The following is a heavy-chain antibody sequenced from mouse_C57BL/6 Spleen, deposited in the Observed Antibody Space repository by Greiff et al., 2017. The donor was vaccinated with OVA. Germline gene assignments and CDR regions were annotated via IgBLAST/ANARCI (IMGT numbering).Heavy chain of an antibody. CDR2: IDPSDSET. CDR3: ARSITTVVATWDWYFDV. CDR1: GYTFTSYW. D-gene: IGHD1-1*01. J-gene: IGHJ1*03. Sequence: QVQLQQSGAELVRPGSSVKLSCKASGYTFTSYWMHWVKQRPIQGLEWIGNIDPSDSETHYNQKFKDKATLTVDKSSSTAYMQLSSLTSEDSAVYYCARSITTVVATWDWYFDVWGTGTTVTVSS. V-gene: IGHV1-52*01.